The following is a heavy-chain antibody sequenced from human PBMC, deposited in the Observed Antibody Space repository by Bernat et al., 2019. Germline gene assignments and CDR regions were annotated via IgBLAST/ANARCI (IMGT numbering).Heavy chain of an antibody. Sequence: EVQLLESGGGLVQPGGSLRLSCAASGFTFSSYAMSWVRQAPGKGLEWVSAISGSGGSTYYADSVKGRFTISRDNSKNTLYLQMNSLRAEDTAVYYCAKNYASSGYYSAHWFDPWGQGTLVTVSS. CDR2: ISGSGGST. D-gene: IGHD3-22*01. J-gene: IGHJ5*02. CDR1: GFTFSSYA. V-gene: IGHV3-23*01. CDR3: AKNYASSGYYSAHWFDP.